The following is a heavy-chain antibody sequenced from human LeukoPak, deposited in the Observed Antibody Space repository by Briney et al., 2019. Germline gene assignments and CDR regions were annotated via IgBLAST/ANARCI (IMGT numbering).Heavy chain of an antibody. D-gene: IGHD6-13*01. CDR2: INPNSGGT. CDR1: GYTVTGYY. CDR3: ARVQKRIAAAGTPLIGY. Sequence: GASVKVSCKASGYTVTGYYMHWVRQAPGQGLEWMGWINPNSGGTNYAQKFQGRVTMTRDTSISTAYMELSRLRSDDTAVYYCARVQKRIAAAGTPLIGYWGQGTLVPVSS. V-gene: IGHV1-2*02. J-gene: IGHJ4*02.